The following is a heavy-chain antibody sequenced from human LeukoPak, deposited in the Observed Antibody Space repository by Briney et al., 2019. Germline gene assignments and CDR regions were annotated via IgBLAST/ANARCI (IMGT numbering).Heavy chain of an antibody. Sequence: SETLSLTCTVSGGSISTFSWSWIRQFHGKGLEWIGSIYIKSTNYNPSLKSRVAISVDTSKNQFSLRLDSVTTADTAVYYCARDTTVASGMQYWGQGTLVTVSS. J-gene: IGHJ4*02. CDR2: IYIKST. CDR3: ARDTTVASGMQY. V-gene: IGHV4-59*01. CDR1: GGSISTFS. D-gene: IGHD6-19*01.